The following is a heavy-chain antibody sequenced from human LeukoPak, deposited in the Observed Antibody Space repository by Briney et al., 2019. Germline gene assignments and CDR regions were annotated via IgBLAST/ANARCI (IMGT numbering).Heavy chain of an antibody. J-gene: IGHJ4*02. D-gene: IGHD5-18*01. CDR2: IYYSGST. V-gene: IGHV4-59*12. CDR1: GGSISSYY. CDR3: ARGGRYSYLGY. Sequence: SETLSLTCTVSGGSISSYYWSWIRQPPGKGLEWIGYIYYSGSTNYNPSLKSRVTISVDTSKNQFSLKLSSVTAADTAVYYCARGGRYSYLGYWGQGTLVTVSS.